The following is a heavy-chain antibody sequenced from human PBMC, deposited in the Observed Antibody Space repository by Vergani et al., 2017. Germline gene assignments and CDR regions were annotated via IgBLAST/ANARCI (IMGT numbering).Heavy chain of an antibody. Sequence: EVQLLESGGDLVQPGGSLRLSCAASGFTFNHYAMNWVRQAPGKGLEWVSGISGSGGSTYYAGSVKGRFTISRDSSKKTLYLQMNSLSAGATAVYYCAKANPRNSGYDYLYYYHAMDVWGQGTTVTVSS. V-gene: IGHV3-23*01. J-gene: IGHJ6*02. CDR3: AKANPRNSGYDYLYYYHAMDV. CDR2: ISGSGGST. D-gene: IGHD5-12*01. CDR1: GFTFNHYA.